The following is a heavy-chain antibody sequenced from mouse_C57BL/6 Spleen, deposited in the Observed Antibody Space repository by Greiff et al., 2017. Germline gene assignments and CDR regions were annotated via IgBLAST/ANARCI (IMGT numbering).Heavy chain of an antibody. J-gene: IGHJ2*01. Sequence: QVQLQQPGAELVMPGASVKLSCKASGYTFTSYWMHWVKQRPGQGLEWIGEIDPSDSYTNYNQKFKGKSTLTVDKSSSPAYMQLSSLTSEDSAVYYCAKGGGVFYLDYWGQGTTLTVSS. D-gene: IGHD3-3*01. CDR3: AKGGGVFYLDY. V-gene: IGHV1-69*01. CDR2: IDPSDSYT. CDR1: GYTFTSYW.